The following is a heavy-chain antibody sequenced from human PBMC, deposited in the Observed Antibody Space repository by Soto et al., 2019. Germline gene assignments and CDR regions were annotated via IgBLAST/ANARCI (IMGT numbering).Heavy chain of an antibody. Sequence: GPLRLYCTASVVTVSSYWMTWVRRAPGKGLQWVANIFRDGSDKYYLDSVKGRFTISRDNARNSLFLQMNSLRAEDTAVYYCARVRANDYEIDYWGQGTLVTVSS. CDR1: VVTVSSYW. CDR3: ARVRANDYEIDY. D-gene: IGHD4-17*01. J-gene: IGHJ4*02. CDR2: IFRDGSDK. V-gene: IGHV3-7*03.